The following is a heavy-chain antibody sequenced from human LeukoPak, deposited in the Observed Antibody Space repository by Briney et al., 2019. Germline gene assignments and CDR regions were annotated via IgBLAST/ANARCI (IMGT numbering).Heavy chain of an antibody. Sequence: GGSLRLSCAASGFTFSSYAMNWVRQAPGKGLEWVSAISGSGGSTYYADSVKGRFTVSRDNSKNTLYLQMNSLRAEDTAVYYCAKGYFDPGWFDPWGQGTLVTVSS. CDR2: ISGSGGST. CDR1: GFTFSSYA. V-gene: IGHV3-23*01. J-gene: IGHJ5*02. D-gene: IGHD3-9*01. CDR3: AKGYFDPGWFDP.